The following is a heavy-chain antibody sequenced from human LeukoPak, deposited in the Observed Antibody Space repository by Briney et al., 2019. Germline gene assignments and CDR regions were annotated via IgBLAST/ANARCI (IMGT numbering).Heavy chain of an antibody. J-gene: IGHJ3*02. CDR3: ARLAGIAAGGGAFDI. V-gene: IGHV4-59*08. Sequence: SETLSLTCTVSGGSISSYYWSWIRQPPGKGLEWIGYIYYSGSTNYNPSLKSRVTISVDTSKNQFSLKLSSVTAADTAVYYCARLAGIAAGGGAFDIWGQGTMVTVSS. CDR1: GGSISSYY. D-gene: IGHD6-25*01. CDR2: IYYSGST.